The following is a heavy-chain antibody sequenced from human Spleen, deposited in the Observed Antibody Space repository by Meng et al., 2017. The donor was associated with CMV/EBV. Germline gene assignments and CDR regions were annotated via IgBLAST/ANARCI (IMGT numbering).Heavy chain of an antibody. V-gene: IGHV3-30*03. Sequence: GESLKISCAASGFTFSSYGMHWVRQAPGKGLEWVAVISYDGSDKNYADSVRGRFTISRDNSKNMVYLQTNSLRAEDTAVYYCARTYYYDSSPGSGFDYWGQGTLVTVSS. CDR3: ARTYYYDSSPGSGFDY. CDR1: GFTFSSYG. CDR2: ISYDGSDK. D-gene: IGHD3-22*01. J-gene: IGHJ4*02.